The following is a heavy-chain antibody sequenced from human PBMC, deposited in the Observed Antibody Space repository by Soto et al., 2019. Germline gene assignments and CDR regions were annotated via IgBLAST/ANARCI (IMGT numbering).Heavy chain of an antibody. Sequence: PSETLSLTCAVSGGSISSGGYSWSWIRQPPGKGLEWIGYIYHSGSTYYNPSLKSRVTISVDRSKNQSSLKLSSVTAADTAVYYCARGYVRDWFDPWGQGTLVTVSS. CDR3: ARGYVRDWFDP. CDR2: IYHSGST. CDR1: GGSISSGGYS. D-gene: IGHD3-16*01. V-gene: IGHV4-30-2*01. J-gene: IGHJ5*02.